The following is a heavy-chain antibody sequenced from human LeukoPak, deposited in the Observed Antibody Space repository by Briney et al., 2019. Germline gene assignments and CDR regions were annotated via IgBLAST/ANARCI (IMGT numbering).Heavy chain of an antibody. Sequence: PGGSLRLSCAASGFTFSSYAMHWVRQAPGKGLEWVAVISYDGSNKYYADSVKGRFTISRDNSKNTLYLQMNSLRAEDTAVYYCARDRLATTEHYYYYGMDVWGQGTTVTVSS. CDR1: GFTFSSYA. CDR3: ARDRLATTEHYYYYGMDV. CDR2: ISYDGSNK. V-gene: IGHV3-30-3*01. J-gene: IGHJ6*02. D-gene: IGHD4-17*01.